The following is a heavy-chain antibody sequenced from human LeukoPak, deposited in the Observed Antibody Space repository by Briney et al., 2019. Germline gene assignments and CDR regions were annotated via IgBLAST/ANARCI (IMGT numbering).Heavy chain of an antibody. CDR2: MNPNSGNT. Sequence: ASVKVSCKASGYTFTSYDINWVRQATGQGLEWMGWMNPNSGNTGYAQNFQGRATMTRNTSTSTAYMELSSLRSEDTAVYYCARGGVAAAGKYYFDYWGQGTLVTVSS. J-gene: IGHJ4*02. D-gene: IGHD6-13*01. CDR1: GYTFTSYD. V-gene: IGHV1-8*01. CDR3: ARGGVAAAGKYYFDY.